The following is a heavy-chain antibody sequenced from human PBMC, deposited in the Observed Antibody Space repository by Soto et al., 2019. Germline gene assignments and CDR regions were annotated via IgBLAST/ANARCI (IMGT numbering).Heavy chain of an antibody. D-gene: IGHD6-13*01. J-gene: IGHJ4*02. V-gene: IGHV3-23*01. Sequence: GGSLRLSCAASGFTFTDFALSWVRQAPGKGLEWVATISGIGGSTYLADSVKGRLSISRDNSKNTVSLLMNSLRAEDTAVYFCARGSSGYISSWYYFDYWGRGTLVTVSS. CDR1: GFTFTDFA. CDR2: ISGIGGST. CDR3: ARGSSGYISSWYYFDY.